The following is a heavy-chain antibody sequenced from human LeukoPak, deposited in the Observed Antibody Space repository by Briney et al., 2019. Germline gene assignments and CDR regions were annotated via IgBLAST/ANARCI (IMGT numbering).Heavy chain of an antibody. J-gene: IGHJ4*02. Sequence: GASVKVSCKASGYTFTSYGISWVRQAPGQGLEWMGWISAYNGNTNYAQKLQGRVTMTTDTSTSTAYMELRGLRSDDTAVYYCARNGLWWELLRPDLDYWGQGTLVTVSS. CDR2: ISAYNGNT. CDR3: ARNGLWWELLRPDLDY. CDR1: GYTFTSYG. D-gene: IGHD1-26*01. V-gene: IGHV1-18*01.